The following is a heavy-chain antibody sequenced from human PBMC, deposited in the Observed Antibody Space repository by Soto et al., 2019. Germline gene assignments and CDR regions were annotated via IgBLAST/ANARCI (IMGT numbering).Heavy chain of an antibody. CDR1: NYRFPNYG. D-gene: IGHD3-3*01. Sequence: ASVKVSCKASNYRFPNYGITWVRQAPGQGLEWLGWISANNDNINYVQELQGTVTMTTDTSSSTAYMELRSLRSDDTAVYYCARDPPVLRFLEWLPKPGSMDVWGQGTTVTVSS. J-gene: IGHJ6*02. CDR2: ISANNDNI. V-gene: IGHV1-18*01. CDR3: ARDPPVLRFLEWLPKPGSMDV.